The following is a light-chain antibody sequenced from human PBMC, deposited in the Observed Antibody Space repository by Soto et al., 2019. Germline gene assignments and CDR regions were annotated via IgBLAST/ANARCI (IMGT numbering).Light chain of an antibody. CDR2: AAS. CDR1: QSVYNSY. CDR3: QQYGSPPHT. J-gene: IGKJ2*01. V-gene: IGKV3-20*01. Sequence: EIVLPQSPGTLSLSPGERATLSCRASQSVYNSYLAWYQQKPGQTPRLLINAASNRATGVPERFSGSGSGTDFTLTISRLEPEDFAVYYCQQYGSPPHTFGQGTKVEI.